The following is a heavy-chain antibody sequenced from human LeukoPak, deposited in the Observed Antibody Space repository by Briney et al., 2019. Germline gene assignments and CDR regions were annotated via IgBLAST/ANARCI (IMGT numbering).Heavy chain of an antibody. CDR2: MYYSGSS. D-gene: IGHD1-26*01. CDR1: GVSVNTFF. J-gene: IGHJ5*02. Sequence: PSETLSLTYTVSGVSVNTFFWSWIRQPPGKGLEWIGYMYYSGSSNYNPSLKSRVTISVDTSKNQFSLKLSSVTAADTAVYYCARDRGAGGWVDPWGQGTLVTVSS. CDR3: ARDRGAGGWVDP. V-gene: IGHV4-59*02.